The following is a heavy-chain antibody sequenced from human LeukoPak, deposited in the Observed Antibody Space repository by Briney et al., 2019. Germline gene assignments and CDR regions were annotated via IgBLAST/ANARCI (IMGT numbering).Heavy chain of an antibody. CDR2: MWYDGSNK. J-gene: IGHJ4*02. CDR1: GFTFSSYG. V-gene: IGHV3-33*01. Sequence: QTGGSLRLSCAASGFTFSSYGMHWVRQAPGKGLEWVAVMWYDGSNKYYADSVKGRFTISRDNSKNTLYLQMNSLRAEDTAVYYCARDYCSTTSCYSDYWGQGTLVTVSS. CDR3: ARDYCSTTSCYSDY. D-gene: IGHD2-2*01.